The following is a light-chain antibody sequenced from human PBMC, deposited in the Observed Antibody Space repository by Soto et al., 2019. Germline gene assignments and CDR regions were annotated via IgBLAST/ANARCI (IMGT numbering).Light chain of an antibody. CDR1: QSISSW. J-gene: IGKJ1*01. CDR2: KAS. CDR3: QQYNSYPWT. Sequence: DIQMTQSPSTLSASVGDRVTITCRASQSISSWLAWYQQKPGKAPKVLIYKASNLESGVPSRFSGSGSGTEFTLTIRRLPPYDFATYYFQQYNSYPWTFGQGTKVEIK. V-gene: IGKV1-5*03.